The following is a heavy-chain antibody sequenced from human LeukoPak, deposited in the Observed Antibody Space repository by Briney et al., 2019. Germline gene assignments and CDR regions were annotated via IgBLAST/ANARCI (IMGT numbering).Heavy chain of an antibody. V-gene: IGHV5-51*01. Sequence: GESLKISCKGSGYSFTSYWIGWVRQMPGKGLEWMGIIYPGDSDTRYSPSFQGQVTISADKSISTAYLQWSSLKASDTAMYYCATRHYDFWSGLSDAFDIWGQGTMVTVSS. CDR2: IYPGDSDT. D-gene: IGHD3-3*01. CDR3: ATRHYDFWSGLSDAFDI. CDR1: GYSFTSYW. J-gene: IGHJ3*02.